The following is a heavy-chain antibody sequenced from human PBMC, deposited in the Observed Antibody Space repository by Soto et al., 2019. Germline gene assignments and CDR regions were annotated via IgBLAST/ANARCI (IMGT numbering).Heavy chain of an antibody. J-gene: IGHJ5*02. Sequence: PSETLSVTCAFYDWSFSGYYWSWIRKPPGKGLEWIGEINHSGSTNYNPSLKSRVTISVDTSKNQFSLKLSSVTAADTAVYYCARGGGARILYNRAPYNWFDPWGQGTLVTVSS. CDR2: INHSGST. D-gene: IGHD2-8*01. CDR3: ARGGGARILYNRAPYNWFDP. V-gene: IGHV4-34*01. CDR1: DWSFSGYY.